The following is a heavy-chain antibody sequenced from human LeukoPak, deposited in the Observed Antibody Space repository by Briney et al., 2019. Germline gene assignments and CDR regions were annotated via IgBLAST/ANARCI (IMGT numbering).Heavy chain of an antibody. D-gene: IGHD6-13*01. J-gene: IGHJ4*02. V-gene: IGHV3-23*01. CDR2: ISGSGGST. CDR1: GFTFNNAW. CDR3: AKRNTAGLYDF. Sequence: GGSLRLSCAASGFTFNNAWMSWVRQAPGKGLEWVSGISGSGGSTNYADSVKGRFTISRDNSKNMLFLQMNSLRVDDTAVYYCAKRNTAGLYDFWGQGTLVTVSS.